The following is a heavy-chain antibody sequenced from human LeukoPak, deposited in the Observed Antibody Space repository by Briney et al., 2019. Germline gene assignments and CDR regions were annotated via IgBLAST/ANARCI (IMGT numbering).Heavy chain of an antibody. J-gene: IGHJ4*02. D-gene: IGHD6-19*01. Sequence: GTSLRLSCVVSGIIFSDFDMHWVRQAPGKGLEWVAVIWHDGTNKYYGDSVRGRFTISRDNSKNTLYLQMNSLRAEDTAVYYCARGDYSSGWYYDYWGQGTLVTVSS. CDR1: GIIFSDFD. CDR2: IWHDGTNK. CDR3: ARGDYSSGWYYDY. V-gene: IGHV3-33*01.